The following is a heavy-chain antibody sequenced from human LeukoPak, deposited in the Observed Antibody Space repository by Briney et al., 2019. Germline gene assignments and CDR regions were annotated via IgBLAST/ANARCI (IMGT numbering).Heavy chain of an antibody. V-gene: IGHV3-74*01. CDR3: ARGYYDSSGYYLIDY. J-gene: IGHJ4*02. CDR2: INSDGRST. CDR1: GLTFHNTW. D-gene: IGHD3-22*01. Sequence: QPGGSLRLSCAASGLTFHNTWMHWIRQAPGKGLVWVSRINSDGRSTSYADSVKGRFTISRDNAKNTLYLQMNSLRAEDTAVYYCARGYYDSSGYYLIDYWGQGTLVTVSS.